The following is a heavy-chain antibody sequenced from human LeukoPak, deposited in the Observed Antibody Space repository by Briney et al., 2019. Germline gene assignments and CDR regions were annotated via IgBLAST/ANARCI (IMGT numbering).Heavy chain of an antibody. J-gene: IGHJ5*02. Sequence: PSETLSLTCTVSGGSISSSGYYWGWIRQPPGKGLEWIASIYYSGSTYYNPSLKSRVTISVHTSKNQLSLKLSSLTDADKAVYYCARQEYSGSYYGLSWFDPWGQGTLVPVSS. CDR3: ARQEYSGSYYGLSWFDP. V-gene: IGHV4-39*01. CDR2: IYYSGST. D-gene: IGHD1-26*01. CDR1: GGSISSSGYY.